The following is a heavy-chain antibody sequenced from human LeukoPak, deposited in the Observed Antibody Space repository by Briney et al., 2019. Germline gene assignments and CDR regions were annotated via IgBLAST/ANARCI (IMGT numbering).Heavy chain of an antibody. V-gene: IGHV3-15*01. CDR1: GFTFSNAW. Sequence: GGSLRLSCAASGFTFSNAWMSWVRQAPGKGLEWVGRIKSKTDGGTTDYAAPVKGRFTISRDDSKNTLYLQMNSLKTEDTAVYYCTTAVAGRYYYYYYMDVWGKGTTVTVSS. J-gene: IGHJ6*03. CDR3: TTAVAGRYYYYYYMDV. CDR2: IKSKTDGGTT. D-gene: IGHD6-19*01.